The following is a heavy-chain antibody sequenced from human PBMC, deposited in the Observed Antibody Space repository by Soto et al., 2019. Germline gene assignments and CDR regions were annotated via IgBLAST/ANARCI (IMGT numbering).Heavy chain of an antibody. CDR1: GGSFSGYY. J-gene: IGHJ4*02. CDR3: ARHGNYCFAY. D-gene: IGHD1-26*01. CDR2: INHSGST. V-gene: IGHV4-34*01. Sequence: QVQLQQWGAGLLKPSETLSLTCAVYGGSFSGYYWSWIRQPPGKGLEWIGEINHSGSTLYNPSLKCRLTISVDTSQKQFSLKLSSVTAADTAVYSCARHGNYCFAYGGQGTLVTVSS.